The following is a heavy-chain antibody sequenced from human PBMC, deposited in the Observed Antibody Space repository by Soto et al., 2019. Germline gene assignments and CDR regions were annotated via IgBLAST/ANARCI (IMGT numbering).Heavy chain of an antibody. CDR2: IYWNDDK. CDR3: AYRPNSGSGLGWFDS. CDR1: GFSLSTSGVG. J-gene: IGHJ5*01. V-gene: IGHV2-5*01. D-gene: IGHD6-19*01. Sequence: SGPTLVNPTQTLTLTCTFSGFSLSTSGVGVGWIRQPPGKALEWLALIYWNDDKRYSPSLKSRLTITKDTSKNQVVLTMTNMDPVDTATYYCAYRPNSGSGLGWFDSWGQGTLVTVPS.